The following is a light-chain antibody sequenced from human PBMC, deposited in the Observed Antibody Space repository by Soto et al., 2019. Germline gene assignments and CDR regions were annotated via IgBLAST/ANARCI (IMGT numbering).Light chain of an antibody. CDR2: GAS. Sequence: DIVLTQSPGTLSLSPGESVTLSCRASHSVSSSHLAWYQQKPGQAPRLFIYGASRRASGIPDRFSGSGSGTDFTLTISRLQPEDFAVYSCQHYGTSLTFGGXXKV. V-gene: IGKV3-20*01. CDR3: QHYGTSLT. J-gene: IGKJ4*01. CDR1: HSVSSSH.